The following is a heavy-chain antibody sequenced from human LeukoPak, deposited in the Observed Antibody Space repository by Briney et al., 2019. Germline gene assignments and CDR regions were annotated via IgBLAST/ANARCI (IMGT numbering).Heavy chain of an antibody. D-gene: IGHD1-26*01. CDR3: ARDDSGAFDI. Sequence: GGSLRLSCAASGFTFSSYSMNWVRQAPGKGLEWVSSISSSSSCIYYADSVKGRFTISRDNAKNSLYLQMNSLRAEDTAVYYCARDDSGAFDIWGQGTMVTVSS. J-gene: IGHJ3*02. CDR2: ISSSSSCI. CDR1: GFTFSSYS. V-gene: IGHV3-21*01.